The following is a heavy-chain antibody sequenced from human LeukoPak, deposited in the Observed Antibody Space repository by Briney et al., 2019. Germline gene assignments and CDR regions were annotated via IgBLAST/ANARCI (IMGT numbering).Heavy chain of an antibody. CDR2: ISGSGIST. Sequence: PGGSLRLSCAASGLTFSSYAMSWVRQAPGEGLEWVSGISGSGISTLYADSVQGRFIISRDNSNNTLYLEMNNLRAEDTAVYYCAKDRLKGIAAAGTGWFDSWGQGALVTVSS. J-gene: IGHJ5*01. CDR1: GLTFSSYA. V-gene: IGHV3-23*01. D-gene: IGHD6-13*01. CDR3: AKDRLKGIAAAGTGWFDS.